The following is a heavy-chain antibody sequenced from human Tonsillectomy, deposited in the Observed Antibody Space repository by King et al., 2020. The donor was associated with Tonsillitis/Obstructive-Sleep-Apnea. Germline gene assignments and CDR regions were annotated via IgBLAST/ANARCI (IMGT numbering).Heavy chain of an antibody. J-gene: IGHJ6*02. V-gene: IGHV3-30*03. D-gene: IGHD3-3*01. CDR2: ISYDGSNK. CDR1: GFTFSSYG. CDR3: HLSNYDFWSGYHSSYYYYGMDV. Sequence: VQLVESGGGVVQPGRSLRLSCAASGFTFSSYGMHWVRQAPGKGLEWVAVISYDGSNKYYADSVKGRFTISRDNSKNTLYLQMNSLRAEDTVVYYAHLSNYDFWSGYHSSYYYYGMDVWGQGTTVTVSS.